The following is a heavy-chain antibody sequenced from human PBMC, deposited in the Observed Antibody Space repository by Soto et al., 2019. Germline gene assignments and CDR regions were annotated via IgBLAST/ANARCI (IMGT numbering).Heavy chain of an antibody. V-gene: IGHV4-30-2*01. CDR3: ARKRGGDCSGGRCPTYGMDV. D-gene: IGHD2-15*01. CDR2: IYHSGST. Sequence: SETLSLTCAVSGGSISSGGYSWSWIRQPPGKGLERIGYIYHSGSTYYNPSLKSRVTISVDRSKNQFSLKLSSVTAADTAVYYCARKRGGDCSGGRCPTYGMDVWGQGTKVTVSS. CDR1: GGSISSGGYS. J-gene: IGHJ6*02.